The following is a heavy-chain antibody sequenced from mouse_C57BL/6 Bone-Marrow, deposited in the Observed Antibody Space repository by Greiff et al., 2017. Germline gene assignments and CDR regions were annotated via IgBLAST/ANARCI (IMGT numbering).Heavy chain of an antibody. CDR1: GYTFTDYY. D-gene: IGHD2-4*01. J-gene: IGHJ3*01. CDR3: ARSPYYDYDKGFAY. Sequence: EVQLKQSGPELVKPGASVKISCKASGYTFTDYYMNWVKQSHGKSLEWIGDINPNNGGTSYNQKFKGKATLTVDKSSSTAYMELRSLTSEDSAVYYCARSPYYDYDKGFAYWGQGTLVTVSA. CDR2: INPNNGGT. V-gene: IGHV1-26*01.